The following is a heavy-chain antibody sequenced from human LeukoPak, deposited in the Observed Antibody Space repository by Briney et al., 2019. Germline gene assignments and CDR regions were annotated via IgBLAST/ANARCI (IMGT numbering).Heavy chain of an antibody. Sequence: ASVTVSCKASGYTFTSYGISWVRQAPGQGLEWMGWISAYNGNANYAQKLQGRVTMTTDTSTSTAYMELRSLRSDDTAVYYCARDGVGGYCSGGSCRMGFDPWGQGTLVTVSS. CDR2: ISAYNGNA. V-gene: IGHV1-18*01. J-gene: IGHJ5*02. CDR3: ARDGVGGYCSGGSCRMGFDP. D-gene: IGHD2-15*01. CDR1: GYTFTSYG.